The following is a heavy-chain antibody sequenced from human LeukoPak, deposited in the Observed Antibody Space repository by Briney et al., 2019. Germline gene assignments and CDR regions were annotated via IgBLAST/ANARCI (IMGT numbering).Heavy chain of an antibody. Sequence: PSETLSLTCAAPGGSISSYYWSWLRQPPGKRLESLGYIYYSGSTNYNPSLKSRVTISVDTSKNQFSLKLSSVTAADTAVYYCARATYGDYGSNFDYWGQGTLVSVSS. CDR2: IYYSGST. V-gene: IGHV4-59*01. CDR1: GGSISSYY. CDR3: ARATYGDYGSNFDY. J-gene: IGHJ4*02. D-gene: IGHD4-17*01.